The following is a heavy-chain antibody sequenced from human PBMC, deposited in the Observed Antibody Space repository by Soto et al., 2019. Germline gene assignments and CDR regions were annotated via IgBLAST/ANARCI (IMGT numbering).Heavy chain of an antibody. Sequence: QVQLVQSGAEVKKPGASVKVSCKASGYTFTNYGINWVRQAPGQGLEWMGWISASNGNTNYAQRVQGRVTMTTDTATSTAYMELRSLRSDVTAVYYCARSQSGDYEGCGYWGQGTLVTVSS. J-gene: IGHJ4*02. CDR1: GYTFTNYG. D-gene: IGHD4-17*01. V-gene: IGHV1-18*01. CDR2: ISASNGNT. CDR3: ARSQSGDYEGCGY.